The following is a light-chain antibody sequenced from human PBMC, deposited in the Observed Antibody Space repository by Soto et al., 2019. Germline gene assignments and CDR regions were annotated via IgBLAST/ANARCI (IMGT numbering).Light chain of an antibody. V-gene: IGLV2-14*03. J-gene: IGLJ1*01. CDR3: LSYTSSDTYV. CDR1: SSDVGAYNY. CDR2: DVS. Sequence: QSALTQPASVSGSPGQSITISCTGTSSDVGAYNYVSWYQQYPGKAPKLIIFDVSNRPSGVSNRLSGSKSGNTASLTISGLQAEDEADYYCLSYTSSDTYVFGTGTQLTVL.